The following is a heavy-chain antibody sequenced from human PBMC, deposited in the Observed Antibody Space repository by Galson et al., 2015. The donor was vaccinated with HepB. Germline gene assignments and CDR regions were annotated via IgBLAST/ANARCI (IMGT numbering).Heavy chain of an antibody. Sequence: ETLSLTCSVSGGSVNSISTYYWSWIRQPPGKGLEWIGYIYYSGATTYHPSLRSRVAISLGTSKNQFSLRLTSVTAADTAVYYCTRGDYYAKVDYWGQGALVTVSP. D-gene: IGHD3-3*01. V-gene: IGHV4-61*01. CDR1: GGSVNSISTYY. J-gene: IGHJ4*02. CDR3: TRGDYYAKVDY. CDR2: IYYSGAT.